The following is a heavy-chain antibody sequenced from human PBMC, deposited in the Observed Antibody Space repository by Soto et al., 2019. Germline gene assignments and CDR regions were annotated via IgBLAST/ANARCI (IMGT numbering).Heavy chain of an antibody. V-gene: IGHV5-51*01. D-gene: IGHD6-13*01. J-gene: IGHJ4*02. CDR2: IYPGDSDT. Sequence: GESLKISCNGSGYSFTSYWIGWVRQMPGKGLEWMGIIYPGDSDTRYSPSFQGQVTISADKSISTAYLQWSSLKASDTAMYYCARPPYSSSWYMDYWGQGTLVTVSS. CDR3: ARPPYSSSWYMDY. CDR1: GYSFTSYW.